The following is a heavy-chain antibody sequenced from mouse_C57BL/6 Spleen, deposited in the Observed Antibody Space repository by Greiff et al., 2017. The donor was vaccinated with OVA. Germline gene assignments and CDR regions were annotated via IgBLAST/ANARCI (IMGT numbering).Heavy chain of an antibody. V-gene: IGHV5-17*01. CDR1: GFTFSDYG. CDR3: ARTYYGNYYAMDY. D-gene: IGHD2-10*01. Sequence: EVKLVESGGGLVKPGGSLKLSCAASGFTFSDYGMHWVRQAPGKGLEWVAYISSGSSTIYYADTVKGRFTISRDNAKNTLFLQMTSLRSEDTAMYYCARTYYGNYYAMDYWGQGTSVTVSS. CDR2: ISSGSSTI. J-gene: IGHJ4*01.